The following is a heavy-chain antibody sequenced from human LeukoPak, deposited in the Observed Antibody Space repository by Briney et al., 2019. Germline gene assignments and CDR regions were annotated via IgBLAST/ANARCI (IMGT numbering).Heavy chain of an antibody. J-gene: IGHJ4*02. CDR3: ARDSRSSGWY. CDR1: GFTVSSYW. D-gene: IGHD6-19*01. Sequence: GGSLRLSCAASGFTVSSYWMSWVRQAPGKGLEWVANIKQDGSEKYYVDSVKGRFTISRDNAKNSLCLQMNSLRAEDTAVYYCARDSRSSGWYWGQGTLVTVSS. CDR2: IKQDGSEK. V-gene: IGHV3-7*03.